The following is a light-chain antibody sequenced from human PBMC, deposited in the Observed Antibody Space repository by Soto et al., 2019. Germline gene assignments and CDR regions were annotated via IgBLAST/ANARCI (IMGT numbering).Light chain of an antibody. CDR2: DAS. V-gene: IGKV1-5*01. CDR3: QQYNNYWT. CDR1: QSISSW. J-gene: IGKJ1*01. Sequence: DIQMTQSPSTLSASVGDRVTITCRASQSISSWLAWYQQKQAKAPTLLIYDASSLESGVPSRFSGSGSATEFTLSISSLQPDDFATYYCQQYNNYWTFGQGTKVDIK.